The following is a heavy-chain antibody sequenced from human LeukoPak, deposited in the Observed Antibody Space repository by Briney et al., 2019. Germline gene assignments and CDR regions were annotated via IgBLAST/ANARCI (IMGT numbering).Heavy chain of an antibody. D-gene: IGHD2-2*02. Sequence: ASVKVSCKASGYTFTSYDINWVRQATGQGLEWMGWMNPNSGNTGYAQKFQGGVTMTRNTSISTAYMELSSLRSEDTAVYYCARGQIVVVPAAIGPLRYYYYGMDVWGQGTTVTVSS. CDR3: ARGQIVVVPAAIGPLRYYYYGMDV. CDR2: MNPNSGNT. V-gene: IGHV1-8*01. J-gene: IGHJ6*02. CDR1: GYTFTSYD.